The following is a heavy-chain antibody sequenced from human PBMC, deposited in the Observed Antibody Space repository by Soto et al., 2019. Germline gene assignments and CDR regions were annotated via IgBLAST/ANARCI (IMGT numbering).Heavy chain of an antibody. V-gene: IGHV4-31*02. CDR3: ASEQQLHVGGAFDI. D-gene: IGHD6-13*01. J-gene: IGHJ3*02. CDR1: GGSISSGGYY. CDR2: IYYSGST. Sequence: SETLSLTCTVSGGSISSGGYYWSWIRQHPGKGLEWIGYIYYSGSTYYNPSLKSRVTISVDTSKNQFSLKLSSVTAADTAVYYCASEQQLHVGGAFDIWGQGTMVTVS.